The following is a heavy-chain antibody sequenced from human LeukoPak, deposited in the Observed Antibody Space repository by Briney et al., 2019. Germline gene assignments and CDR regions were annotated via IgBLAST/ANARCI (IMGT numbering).Heavy chain of an antibody. CDR1: GGSFSDYY. D-gene: IGHD5-18*01. CDR2: INHTGSG. Sequence: PSETLSLTCTVYGGSFSDYYWNWIRQPPGKGLEWIGEINHTGSGNYNPSLKSRVTISVDTSKNQFSLKLSSVTAADTAVYYCARGRGQLWFPYWGQGTLVTVSS. V-gene: IGHV4-34*01. CDR3: ARGRGQLWFPY. J-gene: IGHJ4*02.